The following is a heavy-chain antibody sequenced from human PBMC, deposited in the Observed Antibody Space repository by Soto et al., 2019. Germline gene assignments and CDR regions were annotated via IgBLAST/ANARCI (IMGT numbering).Heavy chain of an antibody. CDR3: ARALGMGSGYYDLLLYYYGLDV. Sequence: QVQLVESGGGVVQPGRSLRLSCTASGFTLSTYGMHWVRQAPGKGLEWVAVIWNDGTNKYHADSVKGRFTVSRDNLKNNLYQHLNSLRVEDTAVYYCARALGMGSGYYDLLLYYYGLDVWGQGTTVTVSS. J-gene: IGHJ6*02. CDR2: IWNDGTNK. D-gene: IGHD3-3*01. V-gene: IGHV3-33*01. CDR1: GFTLSTYG.